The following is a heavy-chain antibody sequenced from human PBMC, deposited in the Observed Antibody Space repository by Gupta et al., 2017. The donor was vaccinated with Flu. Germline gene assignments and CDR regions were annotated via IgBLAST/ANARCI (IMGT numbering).Heavy chain of an antibody. V-gene: IGHV3-7*01. CDR3: ARDVGSGDYDS. Sequence: EVQLVESGGGLVQPGGSLSLSCGASGFPLRDYWLSWVRQAPGKGPELVANINRDGSVINYMDFVRGRFTISRDNAKNAVYFQMNSLRVDDTAVYYCARDVGSGDYDSWGQGTLVTVSS. CDR2: INRDGSVI. CDR1: GFPLRDYW. J-gene: IGHJ5*01. D-gene: IGHD4-17*01.